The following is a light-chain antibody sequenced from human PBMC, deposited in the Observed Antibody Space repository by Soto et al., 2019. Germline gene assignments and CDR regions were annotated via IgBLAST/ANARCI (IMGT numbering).Light chain of an antibody. V-gene: IGKV1-8*01. CDR1: QGISSY. CDR2: AAS. CDR3: QHYNSYSEA. Sequence: AIRMTQSPSSLSASTGDRVTITCRASQGISSYLAWYQQKPGKAPKLLIYAASTLQSGVPSRFSGSGSGTEFTLTISSLQPDDFATYYCQHYNSYSEAFGQGTTGDIK. J-gene: IGKJ1*01.